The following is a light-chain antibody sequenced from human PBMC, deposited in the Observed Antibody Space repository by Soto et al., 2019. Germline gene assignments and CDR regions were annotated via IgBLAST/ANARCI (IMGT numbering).Light chain of an antibody. J-gene: IGLJ1*01. V-gene: IGLV3-21*04. CDR1: NIGSKS. CDR2: YDS. Sequence: SYELTQPPSVSVAPGKTARITCGGNNIGSKSVHWYQQKPGQAPVLVIYYDSDRPSGLPARFSGANSGNTATLTISRVEAGDEADYYCQVWDSSSDHPVFGTGTKLTVL. CDR3: QVWDSSSDHPV.